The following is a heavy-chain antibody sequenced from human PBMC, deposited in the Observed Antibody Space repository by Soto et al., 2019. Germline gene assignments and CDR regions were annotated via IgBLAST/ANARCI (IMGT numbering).Heavy chain of an antibody. Sequence: PSETLCLTCAFSVGSISSGGYSRSWIRQPPGKGLEWIGYIYHSGSTYYNPSLKSRVTISVGRSKNQFSLKLSSVTAADTAVYYCARVPVGGYSPTGAFDIWGQGTMVTVSS. CDR1: VGSISSGGYS. V-gene: IGHV4-30-2*01. CDR3: ARVPVGGYSPTGAFDI. CDR2: IYHSGST. J-gene: IGHJ3*02. D-gene: IGHD3-22*01.